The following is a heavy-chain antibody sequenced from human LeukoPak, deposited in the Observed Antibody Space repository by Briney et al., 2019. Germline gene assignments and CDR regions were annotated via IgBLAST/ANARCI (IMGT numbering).Heavy chain of an antibody. J-gene: IGHJ4*02. V-gene: IGHV1-46*01. Sequence: ASVKVSCKTSGYAFTSYYIHWVRQATGQGLEWMGEINPSSGGTSYAQKFQGRVTMTRDTSTGTVYMALSSLRSEDTAVYYCARPGYSYGLDYWGQGTLVTVSS. CDR2: INPSSGGT. CDR1: GYAFTSYY. D-gene: IGHD5-18*01. CDR3: ARPGYSYGLDY.